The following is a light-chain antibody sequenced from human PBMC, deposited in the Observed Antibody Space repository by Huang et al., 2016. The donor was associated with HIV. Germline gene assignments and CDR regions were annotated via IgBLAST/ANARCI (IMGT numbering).Light chain of an antibody. CDR2: ASA. J-gene: IGKJ1*01. CDR3: QQSYNPPWT. Sequence: DIQMTQSLSSLSASVGDRVTITCQASQSISTYVHWYQQTPGKAPKLLLYASASLQNGVPPRFSGSGSGTDFTLTISSLQPEDFATYSCQQSYNPPWTFGQGTKVEIK. CDR1: QSISTY. V-gene: IGKV1-39*01.